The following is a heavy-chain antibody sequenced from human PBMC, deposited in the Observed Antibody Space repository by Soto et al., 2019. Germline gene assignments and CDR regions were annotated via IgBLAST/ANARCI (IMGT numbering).Heavy chain of an antibody. J-gene: IGHJ6*02. V-gene: IGHV1-69*13. CDR3: ATHFDWLLHYYYYGMDA. D-gene: IGHD3-9*01. CDR1: GGTFSSYA. Sequence: SVKVSCKASGGTFSSYAISWVRQAPGQGLEWMGGIIPIFGTANYAQKFQGRVTITADESTSTAYMELSSLRSEDTAVYYCATHFDWLLHYYYYGMDAWGQGTTVTVSS. CDR2: IIPIFGTA.